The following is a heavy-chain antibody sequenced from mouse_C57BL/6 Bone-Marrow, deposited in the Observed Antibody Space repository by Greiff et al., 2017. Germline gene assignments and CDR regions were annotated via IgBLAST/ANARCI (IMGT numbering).Heavy chain of an antibody. D-gene: IGHD1-1*01. CDR2: INPNNGGT. CDR3: ARSLYYYGSSYHY. Sequence: VQLQQSGPELVKPGASVKMSCKASGYTFTDYNMHWVKQSHGKSLEWIGYINPNNGGTSYNQKFKGKATLTVNKSSSTAYMELRSLTSEDSAVYYCARSLYYYGSSYHYWGQGTTLTVSS. V-gene: IGHV1-22*01. J-gene: IGHJ2*01. CDR1: GYTFTDYN.